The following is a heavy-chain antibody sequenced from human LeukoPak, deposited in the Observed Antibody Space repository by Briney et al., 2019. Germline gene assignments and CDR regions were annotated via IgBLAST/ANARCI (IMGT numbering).Heavy chain of an antibody. V-gene: IGHV3-23*01. CDR1: GFTFSSYE. J-gene: IGHJ4*02. D-gene: IGHD6-13*01. CDR3: AKEGQQQRFRYFDY. Sequence: GGSLRLSCAASGFTFSSYEMNWVRQAPGKGLEWVSAISGSGGSTYYADSVKGRFTISRDNSKNTLYLQMNSLRAEDTAVYYCAKEGQQQRFRYFDYWGQGTLVTVSS. CDR2: ISGSGGST.